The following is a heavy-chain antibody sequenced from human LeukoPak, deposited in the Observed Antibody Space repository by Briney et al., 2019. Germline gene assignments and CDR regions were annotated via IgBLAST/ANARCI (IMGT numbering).Heavy chain of an antibody. CDR3: ARGPIVVVPAATHYGMDV. V-gene: IGHV1-8*01. D-gene: IGHD2-2*01. CDR2: MNPNSGNT. J-gene: IGHJ6*02. Sequence: ASVKVSCKASGYTFTSYDTNWVRQATGQGLEWMGWMNPNSGNTGYAQKFQGRVTMTRNTSISTAYMELSSLRSEDTAVYYCARGPIVVVPAATHYGMDVWGQGTTVTVSS. CDR1: GYTFTSYD.